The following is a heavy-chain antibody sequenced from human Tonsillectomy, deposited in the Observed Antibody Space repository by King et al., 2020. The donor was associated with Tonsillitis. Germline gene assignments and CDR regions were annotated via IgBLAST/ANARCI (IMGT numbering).Heavy chain of an antibody. Sequence: QLQESGPGLVKPSETLSLTCTVSGGSISSSSYYWGWIRQPPGKGLEWIGSIYYSGSTYYNPSLKSRVTISVDTSKNQFSLKLSSVTAADTAVYYCARLEGTGYPVYWGQGTLVTVSS. CDR3: ARLEGTGYPVY. D-gene: IGHD3/OR15-3a*01. CDR2: IYYSGST. J-gene: IGHJ4*02. CDR1: GGSISSSSYY. V-gene: IGHV4-39*01.